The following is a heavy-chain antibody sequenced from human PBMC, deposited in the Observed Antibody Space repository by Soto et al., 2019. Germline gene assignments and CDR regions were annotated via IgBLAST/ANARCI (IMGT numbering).Heavy chain of an antibody. Sequence: GGSLRLSCTASGFTFSTYSMNWVRQAPGKGLEWVSYISSSSSTIYYADSVKGRFTISRDNAKNSLYLQMNSLRAEDTAVYYCARVTKDPGWYFDLWGRGTLVTVSS. J-gene: IGHJ2*01. V-gene: IGHV3-48*01. CDR2: ISSSSSTI. CDR3: ARVTKDPGWYFDL. CDR1: GFTFSTYS.